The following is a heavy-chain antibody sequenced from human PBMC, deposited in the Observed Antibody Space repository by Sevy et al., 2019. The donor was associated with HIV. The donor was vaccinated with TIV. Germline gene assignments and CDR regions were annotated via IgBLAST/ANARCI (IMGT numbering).Heavy chain of an antibody. CDR1: GFTFSNAW. D-gene: IGHD3-10*01. CDR3: TTGGMVRGVIITSYY. J-gene: IGHJ4*02. Sequence: GGSLRLSCAASGFTFSNAWMSWVRQAPGKGLEWVGRIKSKTDGGTTDYAAPMKGRFTISRDDSKNTLYLQMNSLKTEDTAVYYCTTGGMVRGVIITSYYWGQGTLVTVSS. V-gene: IGHV3-15*01. CDR2: IKSKTDGGTT.